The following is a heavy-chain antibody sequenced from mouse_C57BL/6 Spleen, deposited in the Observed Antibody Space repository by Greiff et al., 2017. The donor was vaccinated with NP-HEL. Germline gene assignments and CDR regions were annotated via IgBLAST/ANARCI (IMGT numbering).Heavy chain of an antibody. V-gene: IGHV2-5*01. CDR1: GFSLTSYG. J-gene: IGHJ4*01. Sequence: ESGPGLVQPSQSLSITCTVSGFSLTSYGVHWVRQSPGKGLEWLGVIWRGGSTDYNAAFMSRLSITKDNSKSQVFFKMNSLQADDTAIYYCAKTYYSNYDYAMDYWGQGTSVTVSS. D-gene: IGHD2-5*01. CDR2: IWRGGST. CDR3: AKTYYSNYDYAMDY.